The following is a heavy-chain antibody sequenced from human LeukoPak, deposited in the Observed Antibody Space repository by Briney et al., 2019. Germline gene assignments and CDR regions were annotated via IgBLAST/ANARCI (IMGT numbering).Heavy chain of an antibody. CDR1: GFTFRNAW. D-gene: IGHD4-17*01. CDR3: ADLGDYAVG. Sequence: GGSLRLSCAASGFTFRNAWMSWVRQAPGKGLEWVGRIKSRTDGGTTEYAAPVKGRFTISGDDSKNMLYLQINSLKTEDTAVYFCADLGDYAVGWGQGTLVTVSS. CDR2: IKSRTDGGTT. J-gene: IGHJ4*02. V-gene: IGHV3-15*01.